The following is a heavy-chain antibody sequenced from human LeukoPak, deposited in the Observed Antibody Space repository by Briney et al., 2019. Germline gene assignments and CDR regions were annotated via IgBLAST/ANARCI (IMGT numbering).Heavy chain of an antibody. V-gene: IGHV4-59*01. Sequence: SETLSLTCIVSGGSISSYYWSWIRQPPGKGLEWIGYIYYSGSTNYNPSLKSRVTISVDTSKNQFSLKLSSVTAADTAVYYCARDISGSYSYYYGMDVWGQGTTVTVSS. CDR3: ARDISGSYSYYYGMDV. CDR2: IYYSGST. D-gene: IGHD1-26*01. J-gene: IGHJ6*02. CDR1: GGSISSYY.